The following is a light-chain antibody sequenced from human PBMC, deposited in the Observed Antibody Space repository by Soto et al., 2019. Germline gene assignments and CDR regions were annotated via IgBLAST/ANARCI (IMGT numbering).Light chain of an antibody. CDR1: QSISIW. CDR3: QHYNDYSWT. CDR2: KTS. Sequence: DIHMTQSPSTLSASVGDRVTITCRASQSISIWLAWYQQKPGKAPNLLIYKTSSLESGVPPRFSGSGSGTEFTLTISSLQPDYFTTYYCQHYNDYSWTFGQGTKVEIK. V-gene: IGKV1-5*03. J-gene: IGKJ1*01.